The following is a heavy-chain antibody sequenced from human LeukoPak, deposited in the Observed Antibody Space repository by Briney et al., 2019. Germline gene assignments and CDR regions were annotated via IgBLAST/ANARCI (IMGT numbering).Heavy chain of an antibody. V-gene: IGHV4-59*08. CDR1: RGSISSYY. CDR2: IYYSGFT. Sequence: PSKTLSLTCSVSRGSISSYYWSWIRQPPGRGLEWIGYIYYSGFTSHNPSLRSRVTISVDTSKNQFSLKLSSVTAADTAVYYCARHELGWRGAFDIWGQGTMVTVSS. CDR3: ARHELGWRGAFDI. D-gene: IGHD1-7*01. J-gene: IGHJ3*02.